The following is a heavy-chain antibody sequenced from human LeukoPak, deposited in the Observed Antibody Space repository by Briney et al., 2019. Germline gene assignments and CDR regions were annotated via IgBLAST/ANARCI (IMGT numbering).Heavy chain of an antibody. V-gene: IGHV1-69*04. D-gene: IGHD3-22*01. CDR2: IIPILGIA. CDR3: ARAPSTYYYDSSGQY. CDR1: GGTFSSYA. J-gene: IGHJ4*02. Sequence: GASVKVSCKASGGTFSSYAISWVRPAAGQGLEWMGRIIPILGIANYAQKFQGRVTITADKSTSTAYMELSSLRSEDTAVYYCARAPSTYYYDSSGQYWGQGTLVTVSS.